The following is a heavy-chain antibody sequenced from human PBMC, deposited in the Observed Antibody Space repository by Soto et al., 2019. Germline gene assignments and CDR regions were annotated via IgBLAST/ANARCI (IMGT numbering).Heavy chain of an antibody. V-gene: IGHV1-69*04. Sequence: ASVKVSCKASGGTFSSYTISWVRQAPGQGLEWMGRIIPILGIANYAQKFQGRVTITADKSTSTAYMELSSLRSEDTAVYYCARDIVVGVAAVRGWFDPWGQGTLVTVSS. CDR1: GGTFSSYT. D-gene: IGHD6-13*01. CDR2: IIPILGIA. CDR3: ARDIVVGVAAVRGWFDP. J-gene: IGHJ5*02.